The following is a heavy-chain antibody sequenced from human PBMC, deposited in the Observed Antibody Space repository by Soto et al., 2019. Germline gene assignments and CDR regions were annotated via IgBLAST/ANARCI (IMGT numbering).Heavy chain of an antibody. CDR3: ARASKDIVVVPAAMPHYYYGMDV. CDR2: IIPIFGTA. CDR1: GGTFSSYA. Sequence: QVQLVQSGAEVKKPGSSVKVSCKASGGTFSSYAISWVRQAPGQGLEWMGGIIPIFGTANYAQKFQGRVTITADESTSTAYMELSSLRSENTAVYYCARASKDIVVVPAAMPHYYYGMDVWGQGTTVTVSS. J-gene: IGHJ6*02. V-gene: IGHV1-69*01. D-gene: IGHD2-2*01.